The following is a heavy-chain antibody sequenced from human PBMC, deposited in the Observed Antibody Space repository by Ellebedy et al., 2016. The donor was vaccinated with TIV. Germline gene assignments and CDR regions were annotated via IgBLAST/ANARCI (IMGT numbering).Heavy chain of an antibody. V-gene: IGHV1-3*01. CDR3: ARDTTGTTQFDH. CDR2: INAGNGNT. CDR1: GYTFTNYP. Sequence: AASVKVSCKASGYTFTNYPMHEVRQARGQRLEWMGCINAGNGNTKYSQKFQGRVTITSDTSASTAYMELSSLRSEDTAVYYCARDTTGTTQFDHWGQGTLVTVSS. D-gene: IGHD1-7*01. J-gene: IGHJ4*02.